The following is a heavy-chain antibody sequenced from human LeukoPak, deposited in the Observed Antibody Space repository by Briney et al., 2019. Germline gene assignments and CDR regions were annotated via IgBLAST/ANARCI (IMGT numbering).Heavy chain of an antibody. V-gene: IGHV4-4*07. CDR1: GGSISSYY. CDR3: ARDNLVWESPNWFDP. Sequence: SETLSLTCTVSGGSISSYYWSWIRQPAGKGLGWIGRIYTSGSTNYNPSLKSRVTMSVDTSKNQFSLKLSSVTAADTAVYYCARDNLVWESPNWFDPWGQGTLATVSS. J-gene: IGHJ5*02. D-gene: IGHD1-26*01. CDR2: IYTSGST.